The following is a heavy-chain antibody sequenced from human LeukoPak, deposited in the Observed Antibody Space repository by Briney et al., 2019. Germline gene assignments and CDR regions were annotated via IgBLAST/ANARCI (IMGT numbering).Heavy chain of an antibody. V-gene: IGHV3-73*01. Sequence: PGGSLRLSCAASGFTFSGSAMHWVRQASGKGLEWVGRIRSKANSYATAYAAAAKGRFTISSDDSKNTAYLQMNSLKTEDTAVYYCTTRTLVGATHLDYWGQGTLVTVSS. D-gene: IGHD1-26*01. CDR3: TTRTLVGATHLDY. J-gene: IGHJ4*02. CDR1: GFTFSGSA. CDR2: IRSKANSYAT.